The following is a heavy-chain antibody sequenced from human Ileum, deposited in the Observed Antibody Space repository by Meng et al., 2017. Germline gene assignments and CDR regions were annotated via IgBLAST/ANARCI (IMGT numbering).Heavy chain of an antibody. CDR2: IRSKANNYAT. Sequence: EVERGGSGGGLVQPGGSLKLSCAASGFSFSDSSMHWVRQASGKGLEWVVHIRSKANNYATAYAASVKGRFTISRDESKNTAYLQMSSLKTEDTAVYYCTRLYSAGWGQGTLVTVSS. CDR3: TRLYSAG. D-gene: IGHD6-13*01. V-gene: IGHV3-73*02. CDR1: GFSFSDSS. J-gene: IGHJ4*02.